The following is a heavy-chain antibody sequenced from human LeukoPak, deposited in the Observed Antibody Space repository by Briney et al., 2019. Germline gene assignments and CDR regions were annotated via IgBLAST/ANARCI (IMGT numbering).Heavy chain of an antibody. D-gene: IGHD3-9*01. CDR3: ARDRALRYFDWLFQY. CDR1: GFTFSSYA. CDR2: ISGSGGIT. J-gene: IGHJ1*01. V-gene: IGHV3-23*01. Sequence: GGSLRLSCAASGFTFSSYAMIWVRQAPGKGLEWVSAISGSGGITYYADSVKGRFTISRDNSKNTLYLQMNSLRAEDTAVYYCARDRALRYFDWLFQYWGQGTLVTVSS.